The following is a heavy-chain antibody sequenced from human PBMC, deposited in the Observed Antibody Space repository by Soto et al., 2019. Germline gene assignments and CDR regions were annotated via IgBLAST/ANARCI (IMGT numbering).Heavy chain of an antibody. CDR1: GGTFSSYT. D-gene: IGHD5-12*01. CDR2: IIPILGIA. CDR3: ARDQGSGYDSEGNWFDP. Sequence: QVQLVQSGAEVKKPGSSVKVSCKASGGTFSSYTISWVRQAPGQGLEWMGRIIPILGIANYAQKFQGRVTITADKSTSTGYMELSSLRSEDTAVYYCARDQGSGYDSEGNWFDPWGQGTLVTVSS. V-gene: IGHV1-69*08. J-gene: IGHJ5*02.